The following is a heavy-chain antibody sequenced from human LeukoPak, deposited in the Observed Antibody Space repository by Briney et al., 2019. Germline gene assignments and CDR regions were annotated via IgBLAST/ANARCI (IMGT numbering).Heavy chain of an antibody. D-gene: IGHD6-13*01. CDR1: GYTFTSYA. CDR2: INAGNGST. CDR3: ARDRQQLVYDTYNWFDP. Sequence: ASVKVSCKASGYTFTSYAMHWVRQAPGQRLEWMGWINAGNGSTKYSQKFQGRVTITRDTSASTAYMELSSLRSEDTAVYYCARDRQQLVYDTYNWFDPWGQGTLVTVSS. J-gene: IGHJ5*02. V-gene: IGHV1-3*01.